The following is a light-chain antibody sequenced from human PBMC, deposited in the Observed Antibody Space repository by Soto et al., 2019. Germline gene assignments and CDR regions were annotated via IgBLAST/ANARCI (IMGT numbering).Light chain of an antibody. Sequence: QSALTQPPSVSGSPGQSVTISCTGTSTDFVSYNRVSWSQQPPGTAPKLIIYEASNRPSGVPDRFSGSKSGNTASLTISGLQAADEADYYCSLYTSENTYVFGTGTKVTVL. CDR1: STDFVSYNR. J-gene: IGLJ1*01. CDR3: SLYTSENTYV. CDR2: EAS. V-gene: IGLV2-18*01.